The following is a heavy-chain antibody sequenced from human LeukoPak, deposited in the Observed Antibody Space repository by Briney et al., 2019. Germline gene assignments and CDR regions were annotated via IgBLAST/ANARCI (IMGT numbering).Heavy chain of an antibody. CDR3: ARGVSMTTVTQCWFDP. CDR1: GYSISSGYY. D-gene: IGHD4-17*01. J-gene: IGHJ5*02. V-gene: IGHV4-38-2*02. CDR2: IYHSGST. Sequence: PSETLSLTCTVSGYSISSGYYWGWIRQPPGKGLEWIGSIYHSGSTYYNPSLKSRVTISVDTSKNQFSLKLSSVTAADTAVYYCARGVSMTTVTQCWFDPWGQGTLVTVSS.